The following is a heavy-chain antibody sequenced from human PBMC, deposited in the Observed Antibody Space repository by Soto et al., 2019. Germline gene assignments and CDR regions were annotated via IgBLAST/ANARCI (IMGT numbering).Heavy chain of an antibody. D-gene: IGHD3-16*01. V-gene: IGHV1-69*13. CDR3: ARSYVPYYFDY. CDR1: RYTFTSYS. J-gene: IGHJ4*02. CDR2: IIPFFGKA. Sequence: SVKVSCKASRYTFTSYSISWARQAPGQGLEWMGGIIPFFGKANYAQKFQGRVTMTADESTSTAYMELSSLRSEDTAVYYCARSYVPYYFDYWGQGTLVTVSS.